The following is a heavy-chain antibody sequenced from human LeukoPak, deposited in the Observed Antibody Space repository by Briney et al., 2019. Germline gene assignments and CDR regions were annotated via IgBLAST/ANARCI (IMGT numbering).Heavy chain of an antibody. D-gene: IGHD1-26*01. J-gene: IGHJ4*02. Sequence: ASVKVSCKASGYTFTGYYVHWVRQAPGQGLEWLGWINPNSGGANYAQKFQGRVTMTRDMSTSTVYMELSSLRSEDTAVYYCARAIPSGGSYPFDYWGQGTLVTVSS. CDR2: INPNSGGA. CDR1: GYTFTGYY. V-gene: IGHV1-2*02. CDR3: ARAIPSGGSYPFDY.